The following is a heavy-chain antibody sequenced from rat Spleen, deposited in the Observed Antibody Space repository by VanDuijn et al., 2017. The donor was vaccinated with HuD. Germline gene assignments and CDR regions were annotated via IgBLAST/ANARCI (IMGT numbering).Heavy chain of an antibody. D-gene: IGHD1-10*01. CDR2: IIYDGSDT. V-gene: IGHV5-17*01. CDR1: GFTFSNYG. Sequence: EVQLVESGGGLVQPGRSMKLSCAASGFTFSNYGMAWVRQAPKKGLEWVATIIYDGSDTYWRDSVKGRFTISRDNAKSTLYLQMDSLRSEDTATYYCARHGTTRGWYFDFWGPGTMVTVSS. J-gene: IGHJ1*01. CDR3: ARHGTTRGWYFDF.